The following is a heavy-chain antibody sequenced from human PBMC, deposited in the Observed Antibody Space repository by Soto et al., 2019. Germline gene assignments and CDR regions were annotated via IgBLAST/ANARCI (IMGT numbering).Heavy chain of an antibody. CDR1: GDTFTNFG. Sequence: ASVKVSCKASGDTFTNFGVTWVRRAPGQGLEWMGWISAYTDTPNYAQKFQGRVTVTIDTSTSTAYMDLRSLTSDDTAVYYCARVITGVEAWFDPWGQGTLGTVS. J-gene: IGHJ5*02. V-gene: IGHV1-18*01. CDR3: ARVITGVEAWFDP. D-gene: IGHD1-20*01. CDR2: ISAYTDTP.